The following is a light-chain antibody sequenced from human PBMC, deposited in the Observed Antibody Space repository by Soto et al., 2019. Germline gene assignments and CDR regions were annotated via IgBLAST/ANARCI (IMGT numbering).Light chain of an antibody. CDR3: QQYNDWPPT. CDR2: DAS. CDR1: QSVTTQ. Sequence: IVLTQSPGTLSMSPGERTTLSCRASQSVTTQLAWYQQKPGQAPRLLIYDASSRATGVPARFSGSGSGTEFTLTISSLQSEDFAVYYCQQYNDWPPTFGQGTRLEIK. J-gene: IGKJ5*01. V-gene: IGKV3D-15*01.